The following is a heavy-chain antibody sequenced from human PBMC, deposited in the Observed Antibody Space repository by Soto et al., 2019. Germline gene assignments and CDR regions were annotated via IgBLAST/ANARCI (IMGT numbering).Heavy chain of an antibody. D-gene: IGHD5-18*01. CDR1: RGSMNNYY. J-gene: IGHJ4*02. CDR3: ARTPWDGYTGYYFDY. CDR2: IYYSGST. Sequence: PSETLSLTCTVSRGSMNNYYWSWIRQPPGKGLEWIGYIYYSGSTYYNPSLKSRVTISVDTSKNQFSLKLSSVTAADTAVYSCARTPWDGYTGYYFDYWGQGTLVTVS. V-gene: IGHV4-59*08.